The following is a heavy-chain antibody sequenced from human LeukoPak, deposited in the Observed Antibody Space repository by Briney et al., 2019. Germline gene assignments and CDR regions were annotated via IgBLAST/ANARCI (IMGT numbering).Heavy chain of an antibody. CDR1: GGSFSSYY. CDR2: IHNSGRT. Sequence: SETLSLTCSVSGGSFSSYYWSWIRQSPGKGLEWIGYIHNSGRTNYNPSLKSRVTGFVDTSKNQVSLRLSSVTAADTAVYYCARHGTISSESYFDYWGQGALVTVSS. CDR3: ARHGTISSESYFDY. J-gene: IGHJ4*02. V-gene: IGHV4-59*08. D-gene: IGHD1-14*01.